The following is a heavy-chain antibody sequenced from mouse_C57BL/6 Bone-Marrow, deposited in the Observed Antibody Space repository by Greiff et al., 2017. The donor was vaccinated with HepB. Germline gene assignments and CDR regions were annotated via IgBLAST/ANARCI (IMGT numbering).Heavy chain of an antibody. CDR2: INPYNGGT. CDR3: ARAYSNYDWYFDV. D-gene: IGHD2-5*01. V-gene: IGHV1-19*01. J-gene: IGHJ1*03. Sequence: EVQLQQSGPVLVKPGASVKMSCKASGYTFTDYYMNWVKQSHGKSLEWIGVINPYNGGTSNNQKFKGKATLTVDKSSSTAYMELNSLTSEDAAVYYCARAYSNYDWYFDVWGTGTTVTVSS. CDR1: GYTFTDYY.